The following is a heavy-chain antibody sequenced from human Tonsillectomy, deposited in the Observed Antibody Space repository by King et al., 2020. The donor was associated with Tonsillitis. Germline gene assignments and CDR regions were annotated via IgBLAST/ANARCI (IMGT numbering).Heavy chain of an antibody. D-gene: IGHD3-9*01. V-gene: IGHV3-48*04. CDR3: ARDTILVDDAFDI. CDR1: GFTFSSYR. J-gene: IGHJ3*02. CDR2: ISSSSATI. Sequence: VQLVESGGGLVQPGGSLRLSCAASGFTFSSYRMNWVRQAPGKGLEWISHISSSSATIVYADSVKGRFTISRDNAKNSLYLQMNSLRAEDTAVYYCARDTILVDDAFDIWGQGTMVTVSS.